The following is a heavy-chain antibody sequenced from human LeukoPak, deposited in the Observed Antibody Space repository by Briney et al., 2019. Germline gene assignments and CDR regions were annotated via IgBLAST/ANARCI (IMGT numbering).Heavy chain of an antibody. CDR3: ARLRSYDVWSGYYFFDY. CDR2: IDWDDDK. Sequence: CGPTQVNPTQTLTLTSTSSGLSLSTTGILVICIPQPPGNALQRLARIDWDDDKYYSRYLKTRLTISKDTSKNQVVLTLTHMDPVDTATYYCARLRSYDVWSGYYFFDYWGQGTLVNVSS. V-gene: IGHV2-70*04. D-gene: IGHD3-3*01. CDR1: GLSLSTTGIL. J-gene: IGHJ4*02.